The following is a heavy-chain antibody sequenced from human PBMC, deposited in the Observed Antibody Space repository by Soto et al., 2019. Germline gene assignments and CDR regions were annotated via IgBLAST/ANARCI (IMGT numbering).Heavy chain of an antibody. CDR3: AKDRAGTMDYYYGMDV. V-gene: IGHV3-30*18. J-gene: IGHJ6*02. D-gene: IGHD1-1*01. CDR1: GFTFSSYG. Sequence: GGSLRLSCAASGFTFSSYGMHWVRQAPGKGLEWVAVISYDGSNKYYADSVKGRFTISRDNSKNTLYLQMNSLGAEDTAVYYCAKDRAGTMDYYYGMDVWGQGTTVTVSS. CDR2: ISYDGSNK.